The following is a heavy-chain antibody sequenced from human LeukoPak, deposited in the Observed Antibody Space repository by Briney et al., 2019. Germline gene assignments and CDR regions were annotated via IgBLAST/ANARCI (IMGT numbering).Heavy chain of an antibody. CDR2: IIPIFGTA. V-gene: IGHV1-69*13. D-gene: IGHD6-13*01. J-gene: IGHJ4*02. Sequence: ASVKVSCKASGGTFSSYAISWVRQAPGQGLEWMGGIIPIFGTANYAQKFQGRVTITADESTSTAYMELSSLRSEDTAVYYCARVSRALIAAAGDFDYWGQGTLVTVSS. CDR3: ARVSRALIAAAGDFDY. CDR1: GGTFSSYA.